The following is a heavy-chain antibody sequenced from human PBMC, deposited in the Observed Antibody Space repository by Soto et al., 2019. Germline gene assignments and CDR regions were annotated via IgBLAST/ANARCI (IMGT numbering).Heavy chain of an antibody. CDR1: GYTFTSYY. CDR3: ARSYSTSWSDY. V-gene: IGHV1-46*01. J-gene: IGHJ4*02. CDR2: INPSGGST. Sequence: GASVKVSCKASGYTFTSYYMHWVRQAPGQGLEWMGIINPSGGSTSYAQKFQGRVTMTRDTSTSTAYMELRSLRSDDTAVYYCARSYSTSWSDYWGQGTLVTVSS. D-gene: IGHD6-13*01.